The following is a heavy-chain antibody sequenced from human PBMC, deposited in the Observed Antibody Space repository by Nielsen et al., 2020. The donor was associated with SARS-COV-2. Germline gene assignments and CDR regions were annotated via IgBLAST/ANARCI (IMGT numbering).Heavy chain of an antibody. V-gene: IGHV3-23*01. CDR1: GFTFSSYA. CDR3: ARDCSSTSCYMRLDAFDI. CDR2: ISGSGGNT. Sequence: GESLKISCAASGFTFSSYAMSWVRQAPGKGLEWVSAISGSGGNTYYADSVKGRFTISRDNSKNTLYLQMNSLRAEDTAVYYCARDCSSTSCYMRLDAFDIWGQGTMVTVSS. D-gene: IGHD2-2*02. J-gene: IGHJ3*02.